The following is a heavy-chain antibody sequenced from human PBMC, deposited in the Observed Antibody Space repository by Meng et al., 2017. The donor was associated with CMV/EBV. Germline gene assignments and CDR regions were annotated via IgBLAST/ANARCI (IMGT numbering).Heavy chain of an antibody. CDR3: ARSSGWSRFDY. CDR1: GYTVTDYY. J-gene: IGHJ4*02. D-gene: IGHD6-19*01. V-gene: IGHV1-2*02. Sequence: QVQPVQSGAEVKKPGASVKVSCKASGYTVTDYYIPWVRQAPGQWLEWMGWINPNDDTNYAQNFQGRVTMTRDMSINTVYMELSRLTSDDTAVYYCARSSGWSRFDYWGLGTLVTVSS. CDR2: INPNDDT.